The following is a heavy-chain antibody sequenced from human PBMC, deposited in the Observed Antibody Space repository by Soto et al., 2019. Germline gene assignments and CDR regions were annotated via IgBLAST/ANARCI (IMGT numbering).Heavy chain of an antibody. CDR2: IIPILGIA. J-gene: IGHJ4*02. CDR1: GGTFSSYT. V-gene: IGHV1-69*02. CDR3: AGEYYDILTGPAGYYYFDY. D-gene: IGHD3-9*01. Sequence: SVKVSCKASGGTFSSYTISWVRQAPGRGLDWMGRIIPILGIANYAQKFQGRVTITADKSTSTAYMELSSLRSEDTAVYYCAGEYYDILTGPAGYYYFDYWGQGTLVTVSS.